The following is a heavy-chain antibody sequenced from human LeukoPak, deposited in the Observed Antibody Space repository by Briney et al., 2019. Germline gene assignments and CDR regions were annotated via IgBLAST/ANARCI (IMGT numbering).Heavy chain of an antibody. V-gene: IGHV1-18*01. CDR2: ISTYNGHT. Sequence: GASVKVSCKASGYTFTSYGISWVRQAPGQGLEWMGWISTYNGHTNYARKVQGRVTMTTDTSTSTAYMELSSLRSEDTAVYYCARRSYYYDSSGKRKIPQFDYWGQGTLVTVSS. J-gene: IGHJ4*02. D-gene: IGHD3-22*01. CDR3: ARRSYYYDSSGKRKIPQFDY. CDR1: GYTFTSYG.